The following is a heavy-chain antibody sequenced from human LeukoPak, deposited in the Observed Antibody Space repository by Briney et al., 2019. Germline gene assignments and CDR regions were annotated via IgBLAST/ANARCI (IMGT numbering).Heavy chain of an antibody. CDR2: IYYSGST. CDR1: GGSIGSGDYY. V-gene: IGHV4-30-4*08. Sequence: SQTLSLTCTVSGGSIGSGDYYWSWIRQPPGKGLEWIGYIYYSGSTYYNPSLKSRVTISVDTSKNQFSLKLSSVTAADTAVYYCARAEMYCSSTSCYTWFDPWGQGTLVTVSS. D-gene: IGHD2-2*02. J-gene: IGHJ5*02. CDR3: ARAEMYCSSTSCYTWFDP.